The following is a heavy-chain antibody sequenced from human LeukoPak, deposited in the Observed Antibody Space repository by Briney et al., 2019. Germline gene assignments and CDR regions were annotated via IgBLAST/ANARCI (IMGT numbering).Heavy chain of an antibody. D-gene: IGHD1-26*01. Sequence: SETLSLTCTVSGGSISSYYWSWIRQPPGKGLEWIGYIYNSGSTNYNPSLKSRVTISVDTSKNQFSLKLSSVTAADTAVYYCARGGSYYYFDYWGQGTLVTVSS. CDR1: GGSISSYY. CDR2: IYNSGST. CDR3: ARGGSYYYFDY. V-gene: IGHV4-59*01. J-gene: IGHJ4*02.